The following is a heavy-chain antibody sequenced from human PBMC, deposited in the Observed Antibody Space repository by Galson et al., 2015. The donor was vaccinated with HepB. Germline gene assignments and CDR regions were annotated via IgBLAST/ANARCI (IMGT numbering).Heavy chain of an antibody. CDR2: IRGSGGST. CDR1: GFSVGSYA. D-gene: IGHD6-6*01. CDR3: AKEGYSSSPVGWFDP. J-gene: IGHJ5*02. Sequence: RLACAAYGFSVGSYAMTWVRQAPGKGLVWVSSIRGSGGSTYYADSVKGRFTFSRDHSKKTLYRQMNSPRAEDTAVYYSAKEGYSSSPVGWFDPWGQGTLVTVSS. V-gene: IGHV3-23*01.